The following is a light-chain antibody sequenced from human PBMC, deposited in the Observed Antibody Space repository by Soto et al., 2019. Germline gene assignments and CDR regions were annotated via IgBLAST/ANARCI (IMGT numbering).Light chain of an antibody. CDR1: QSVSSN. J-gene: IGKJ1*01. CDR2: GAS. CDR3: QQYDNWPWT. V-gene: IGKV3-15*01. Sequence: EIVMTPSPSTLPVPPGERATLSCKASQSVSSNLAWYQQKPGQAPRLLIYGASTRATGIPARFSGSGSGTEFTLTISRLEPEDFAVYYCQQYDNWPWTFGQGTKVDIK.